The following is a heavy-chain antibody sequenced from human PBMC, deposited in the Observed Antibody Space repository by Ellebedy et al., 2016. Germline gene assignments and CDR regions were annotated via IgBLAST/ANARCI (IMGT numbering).Heavy chain of an antibody. CDR1: RHTFTSYG. D-gene: IGHD1/OR15-1a*01. Sequence: ASVTVSCKASRHTFTSYGISWVRQAPGPGLEWMGRSIPVLGNTKYAQEIHGRVTITADKSTSSVYMELSSLTSEDTAVYYWARDIVTTGGAYFDFWGQGTLVTVSS. V-gene: IGHV1-69*04. J-gene: IGHJ4*02. CDR3: ARDIVTTGGAYFDF. CDR2: SIPVLGNT.